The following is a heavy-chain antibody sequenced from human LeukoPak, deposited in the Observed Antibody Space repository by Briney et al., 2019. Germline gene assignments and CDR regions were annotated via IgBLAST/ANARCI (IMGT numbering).Heavy chain of an antibody. Sequence: PGGSLRLSCAASGFTFSSYWMSWVRQAPGKGLEWVANIKQDGSEKYYVDSVKGRFTISRDNAKNSLYLQMNSLRAEDTAVYYCAREHYYGSGSYYNPLGYWGQGTLVTVSS. CDR1: GFTFSSYW. CDR3: AREHYYGSGSYYNPLGY. CDR2: IKQDGSEK. J-gene: IGHJ4*02. D-gene: IGHD3-10*01. V-gene: IGHV3-7*01.